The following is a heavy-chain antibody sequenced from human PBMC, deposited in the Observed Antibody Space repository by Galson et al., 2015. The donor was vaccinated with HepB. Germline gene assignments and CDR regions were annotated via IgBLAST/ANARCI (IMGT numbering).Heavy chain of an antibody. CDR3: SRGGSGSYPYYLDY. J-gene: IGHJ4*02. CDR2: INPGDGST. V-gene: IGHV1-46*03. Sequence: SVKVSCKASGYTFTSNYMHWVRQAPGLGLEWMGIINPGDGSTRYAQKFQGRVTMTRDTSTTTVYMELSSLKSEDTAVYFCSRGGSGSYPYYLDYWGQGTLVTVSS. D-gene: IGHD1-26*01. CDR1: GYTFTSNY.